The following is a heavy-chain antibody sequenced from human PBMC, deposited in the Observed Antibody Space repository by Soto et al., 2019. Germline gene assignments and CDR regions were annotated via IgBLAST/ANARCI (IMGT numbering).Heavy chain of an antibody. J-gene: IGHJ3*02. CDR1: GYTFTSYA. V-gene: IGHV1-3*01. CDR3: ARDRVEYSGYDVAFDI. CDR2: INAGNGST. Sequence: GASVKVSCKASGYTFTSYAMHWVRQAPGQRLEWMGWINAGNGSTKYSQKFQGRVTITRDTSASTAYMELSSLRSEDTAVYYCARDRVEYSGYDVAFDIWGQGTMVTVSS. D-gene: IGHD5-12*01.